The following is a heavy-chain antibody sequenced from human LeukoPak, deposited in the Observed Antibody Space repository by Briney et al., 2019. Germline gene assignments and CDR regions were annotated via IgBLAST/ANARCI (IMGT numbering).Heavy chain of an antibody. CDR3: ARARAHYYGSGLDY. Sequence: SETLSLTCTVSGGSISSGGYYWRWIRQHPGKGLEWIGYIYYSGSTYYNPSLKSRVTISVDTSKNQFSLKLSSVTAADTAVYYCARARAHYYGSGLDYWGQGTLVTVSS. J-gene: IGHJ4*02. CDR2: IYYSGST. D-gene: IGHD3-10*01. V-gene: IGHV4-31*03. CDR1: GGSISSGGYY.